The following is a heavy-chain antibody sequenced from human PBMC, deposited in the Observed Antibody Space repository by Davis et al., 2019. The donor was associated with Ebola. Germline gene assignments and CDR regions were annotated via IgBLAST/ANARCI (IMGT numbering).Heavy chain of an antibody. J-gene: IGHJ3*02. CDR2: ISSNGGST. CDR1: GFTFSSYA. V-gene: IGHV3-64*01. D-gene: IGHD5-18*01. CDR3: ASSGYSYGFPAFEI. Sequence: PGGSLRLSCAASGFTFSSYAMHWVRQAPGKGLEYVSAISSNGGSTYYAISVKGRFTISRDNSKNTLYLQMGNLRTEDMAVYYCASSGYSYGFPAFEIWGLGTMVTVSS.